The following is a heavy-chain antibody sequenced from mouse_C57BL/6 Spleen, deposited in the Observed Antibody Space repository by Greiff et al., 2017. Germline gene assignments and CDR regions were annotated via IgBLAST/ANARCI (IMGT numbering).Heavy chain of an antibody. CDR3: ARSGGSSYVLHYYAMDY. Sequence: QVQLQQSGAELARPGASVKMSCTASGYTFTSYTMHWVQQRPGQGLEWIGYINPSSGYTKYNQKFKDKATLTADKSSSTAYMQLSSLTSEDSAVYYCARSGGSSYVLHYYAMDYWGQGTSVTVSS. D-gene: IGHD1-1*01. CDR2: INPSSGYT. J-gene: IGHJ4*01. V-gene: IGHV1-4*01. CDR1: GYTFTSYT.